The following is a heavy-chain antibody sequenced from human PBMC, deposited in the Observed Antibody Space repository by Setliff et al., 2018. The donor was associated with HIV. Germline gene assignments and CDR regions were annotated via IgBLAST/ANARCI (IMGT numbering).Heavy chain of an antibody. J-gene: IGHJ3*02. CDR1: GFSFSSYG. V-gene: IGHV3-48*01. CDR2: ISSTSSNI. CDR3: ARYALAVPGYHNAFDI. D-gene: IGHD6-19*01. Sequence: GGSLRLSCAASGFSFSSYGMNWVRQAPGKGLEWVSYISSTSSNIYYVDSVEGRFTISRDNADNSLYLRMNSLRAEDTAVYYCARYALAVPGYHNAFDIWGQGTMDTVSS.